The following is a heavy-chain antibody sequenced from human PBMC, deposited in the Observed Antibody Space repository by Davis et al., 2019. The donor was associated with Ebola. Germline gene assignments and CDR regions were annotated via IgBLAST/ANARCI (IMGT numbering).Heavy chain of an antibody. D-gene: IGHD5-18*01. CDR2: IKQDGSEK. Sequence: GGSLRLSCAASGFTFISYWMNWVRQAPGKGLEWVANIKQDGSEKYYVDSVKGRFSISRDNAKNSLYLQMNSLRAEDTAVYYCARQMVDTSMPWGQGTLVTVSS. CDR1: GFTFISYW. CDR3: ARQMVDTSMP. J-gene: IGHJ4*02. V-gene: IGHV3-7*01.